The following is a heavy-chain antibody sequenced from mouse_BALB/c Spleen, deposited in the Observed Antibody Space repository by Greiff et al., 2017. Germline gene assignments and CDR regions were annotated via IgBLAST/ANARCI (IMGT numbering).Heavy chain of an antibody. D-gene: IGHD1-1*01. V-gene: IGHV2-9*02. CDR1: GFSLTTYG. Sequence: VQRVESGPGLVAPSQSLSITCTVSGFSLTTYGVHWVRQPPGKGLEWLGVIWTGGTTNYNSALMSRLSISKDNAKSQVFFKMNSLQTDDTAMYYCASYYDAMDYWGQGTSVTVSS. CDR3: ASYYDAMDY. CDR2: IWTGGTT. J-gene: IGHJ4*01.